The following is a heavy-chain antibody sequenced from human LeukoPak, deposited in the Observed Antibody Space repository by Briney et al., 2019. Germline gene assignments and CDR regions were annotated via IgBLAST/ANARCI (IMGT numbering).Heavy chain of an antibody. D-gene: IGHD1-26*01. V-gene: IGHV3-33*01. J-gene: IGHJ3*02. CDR2: IWYDGSNK. Sequence: GGSLRLSCAASGFTFSSYGMHWVRQAPGKGLEWVAVIWYDGSNKYYADSVKGRFTISRDNSKNTLYLQMNSLRAEDTAVYYCARDGSYWAKDAFDIWGQGTMVTVSS. CDR3: ARDGSYWAKDAFDI. CDR1: GFTFSSYG.